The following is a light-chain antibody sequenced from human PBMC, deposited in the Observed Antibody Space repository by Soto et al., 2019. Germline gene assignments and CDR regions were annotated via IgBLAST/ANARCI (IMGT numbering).Light chain of an antibody. Sequence: DIQMTQSPSTLSASVGDRVTITCRASQSISSWLAWYQQKPGKAPKLLIYKASSLQSGVPSRFSGSGSGTDFTLTINTLQPDDFATYYCQEYKSYSGTFGQGTKVEIK. V-gene: IGKV1-5*03. CDR2: KAS. J-gene: IGKJ1*01. CDR1: QSISSW. CDR3: QEYKSYSGT.